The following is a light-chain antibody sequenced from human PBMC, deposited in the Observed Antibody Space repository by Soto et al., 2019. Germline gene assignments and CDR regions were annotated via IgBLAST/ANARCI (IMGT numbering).Light chain of an antibody. Sequence: QSVLTQPTSASGTPGQRVTISCSGNTSNLEDNHVYWYRRLPGTAPRLLLYRNNQRPSGVPDRFSGSKSGTSASLAISGLRSEDEADYFCAAWDDSLSVVVFGGGTKLTVL. CDR1: TSNLEDNH. CDR2: RNN. V-gene: IGLV1-47*01. J-gene: IGLJ2*01. CDR3: AAWDDSLSVVV.